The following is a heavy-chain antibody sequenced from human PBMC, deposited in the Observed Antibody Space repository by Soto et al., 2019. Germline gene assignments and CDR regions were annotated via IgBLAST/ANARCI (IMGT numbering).Heavy chain of an antibody. J-gene: IGHJ6*02. CDR3: ARGTTVTTLPYYYYGMDV. CDR1: GFTFSSYW. CDR2: IKQDGSEK. D-gene: IGHD4-4*01. Sequence: GGSLRLSCAASGFTFSSYWMSWVRQAPGKGLEWVANIKQDGSEKYYVDSVKGRFTISRDNAKNSLYLKMNSLRAEDTAVYYCARGTTVTTLPYYYYGMDVWGQGTTVTVSS. V-gene: IGHV3-7*05.